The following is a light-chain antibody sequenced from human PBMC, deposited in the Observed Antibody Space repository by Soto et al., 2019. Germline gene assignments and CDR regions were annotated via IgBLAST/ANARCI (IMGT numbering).Light chain of an antibody. CDR1: SSDVGSYDL. CDR2: EGT. J-gene: IGLJ2*01. V-gene: IGLV2-23*01. Sequence: QSVLTQPASVSGSPGQSITISCTGTSSDVGSYDLVSWFQQHPGKAPKLIIYEGTKRPSGVSVRLSGSKSGNTASLTISGLQAEDEADYYCCSYAGSTTLVFGGGTKVTVL. CDR3: CSYAGSTTLV.